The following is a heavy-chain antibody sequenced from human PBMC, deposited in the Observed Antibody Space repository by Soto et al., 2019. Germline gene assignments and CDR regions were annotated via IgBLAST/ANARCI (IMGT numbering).Heavy chain of an antibody. CDR2: IGPYNGNT. J-gene: IGHJ4*02. CDR3: ARDSLTLAVAAPDK. CDR1: GYNFRNYG. V-gene: IGHV1-18*01. Sequence: ASVKVSCKSSGYNFRNYGITWVRQAPGQGLEWMGWIGPYNGNTNYAQKFQGRVTMTTDTSTSTAYMELRSLRSDDTAVYYCARDSLTLAVAAPDKWGQGTMLTFYS. D-gene: IGHD6-19*01.